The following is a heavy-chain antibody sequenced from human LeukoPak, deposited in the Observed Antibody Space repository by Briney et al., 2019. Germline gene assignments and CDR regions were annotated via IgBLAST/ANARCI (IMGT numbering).Heavy chain of an antibody. D-gene: IGHD3-22*01. V-gene: IGHV3-23*01. CDR1: RFSFSAYP. Sequence: PGGSLRLSCEASRFSFSAYPMGWVRRAPGKGLEWVSGISASGDVTFHADSVKGRFTVSRDNSQNILYLQLSNLRAEDTAVYYCAKRDYYDSSGFSPLFQHWGPGTLVTVSS. CDR3: AKRDYYDSSGFSPLFQH. CDR2: ISASGDVT. J-gene: IGHJ1*01.